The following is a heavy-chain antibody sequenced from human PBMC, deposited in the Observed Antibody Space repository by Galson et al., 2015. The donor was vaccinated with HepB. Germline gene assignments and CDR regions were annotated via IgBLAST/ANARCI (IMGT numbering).Heavy chain of an antibody. D-gene: IGHD6-19*01. J-gene: IGHJ4*02. CDR1: GFTFSSYE. CDR3: ARDGGGWSIDY. Sequence: SLRLSCAASGFTFSSYEMNWVRQAPGKGLEWVSYTNSRGRNIDYADSVKGRFTTSRDNAKNLLYLQMNSLRAEDTAVYYCARDGGGWSIDYWGQGILVTVSS. V-gene: IGHV3-48*03. CDR2: TNSRGRNI.